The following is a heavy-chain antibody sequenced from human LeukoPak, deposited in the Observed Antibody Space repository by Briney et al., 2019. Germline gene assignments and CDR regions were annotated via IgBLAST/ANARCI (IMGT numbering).Heavy chain of an antibody. CDR1: GGSISNYY. V-gene: IGHV4-59*08. CDR3: ARGTGTQNDY. D-gene: IGHD1/OR15-1a*01. Sequence: PSETLSLTCTVSGGSISNYYWSWIRQPPGKGLEWIGYIFYRGSIDYSPSLQSRVTISVDTSKNHLSLRLTSVTAADTAVYYCARGTGTQNDYWGQGTLVTVSS. CDR2: IFYRGSI. J-gene: IGHJ4*02.